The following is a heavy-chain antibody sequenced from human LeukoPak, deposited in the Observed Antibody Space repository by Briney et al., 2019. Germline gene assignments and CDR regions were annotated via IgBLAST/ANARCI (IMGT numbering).Heavy chain of an antibody. D-gene: IGHD3-3*01. CDR2: IYTSGST. CDR1: GDSISSGSYY. V-gene: IGHV4-61*02. J-gene: IGHJ5*02. Sequence: SQTLSLTCTVSGDSISSGSYYWSWIRQPAGKGLEWIGRIYTSGSTNYNPSLKSRVTISVDTSKNQFSLKLSSVTAADTAVYYCARMRDFWSGYANWFDPWGQGTLVTVSS. CDR3: ARMRDFWSGYANWFDP.